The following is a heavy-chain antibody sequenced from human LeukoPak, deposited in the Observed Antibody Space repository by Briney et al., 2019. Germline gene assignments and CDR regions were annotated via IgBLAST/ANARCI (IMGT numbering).Heavy chain of an antibody. CDR2: ISGYGGST. V-gene: IGHV3-23*01. Sequence: GGSLRLSCAASGFTFSSYAMSWVRQAPGKGLEWVSVISGYGGSTYYADSVKGRFTISRDNSKNTLYLQMNSLRAEDTAVYYCAKDQPDIVVVVAATGVAFDIWGQGTMVTVSS. D-gene: IGHD2-15*01. CDR1: GFTFSSYA. CDR3: AKDQPDIVVVVAATGVAFDI. J-gene: IGHJ3*02.